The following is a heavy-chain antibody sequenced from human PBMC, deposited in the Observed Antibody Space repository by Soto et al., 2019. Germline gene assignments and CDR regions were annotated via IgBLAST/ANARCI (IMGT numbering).Heavy chain of an antibody. Sequence: NPGGSLRLSCAASGFTFSSYSMNWVRQAPGKGLEWVSSISSSSSYIYYADSVKGRFTISRDNAKNSLYLQMNSLRAEDTAVYYCARDYPRSDYYGMDVWGQGTTVTVSS. V-gene: IGHV3-21*01. CDR3: ARDYPRSDYYGMDV. CDR2: ISSSSSYI. J-gene: IGHJ6*02. CDR1: GFTFSSYS.